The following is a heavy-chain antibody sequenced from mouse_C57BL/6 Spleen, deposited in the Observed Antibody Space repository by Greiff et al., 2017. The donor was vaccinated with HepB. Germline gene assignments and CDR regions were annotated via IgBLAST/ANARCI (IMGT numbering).Heavy chain of an antibody. CDR1: GYSITSGYY. CDR2: ISYDGSN. J-gene: IGHJ3*01. Sequence: EVQLVESGPGLVKPSKSLSLTCSVTGYSITSGYYWNWIRQFPGNKLEWMGYISYDGSNNYNPTLKNRNSITRDTSTNQLFLKLNSVTTEDTASYYGAGEWSGDYDPGFAYWGKGTLVTVSA. D-gene: IGHD2-4*01. V-gene: IGHV3-6*01. CDR3: AGEWSGDYDPGFAY.